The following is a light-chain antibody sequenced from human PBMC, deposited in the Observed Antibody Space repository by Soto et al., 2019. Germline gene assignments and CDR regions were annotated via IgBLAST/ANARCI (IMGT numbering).Light chain of an antibody. CDR1: QSVSSN. Sequence: EIVMTHSPATLSVSPGERATLSCRASQSVSSNLAWYQQKPGQPPSLLIYDASARATDIPARFSGSGSGTAFSLTISNLQSEDFAVYYCYYYDSWPWTVGQGTK. CDR2: DAS. J-gene: IGKJ2*01. V-gene: IGKV3-15*01. CDR3: YYYDSWPWT.